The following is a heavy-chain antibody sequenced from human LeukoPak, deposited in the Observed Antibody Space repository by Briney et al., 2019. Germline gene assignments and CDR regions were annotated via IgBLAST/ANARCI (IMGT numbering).Heavy chain of an antibody. Sequence: GGSLRLSCAASGFTFSSYSMNWVRQAPGKGLEWVSSISSSSSYIYYADSVKGRFTISRDNAKNSLYLQMNSLRAEDTAVYYCARDRGSYFLNYYYYMDVWGKGTTVTISS. V-gene: IGHV3-21*01. CDR3: ARDRGSYFLNYYYYMDV. CDR1: GFTFSSYS. J-gene: IGHJ6*03. D-gene: IGHD1-26*01. CDR2: ISSSSSYI.